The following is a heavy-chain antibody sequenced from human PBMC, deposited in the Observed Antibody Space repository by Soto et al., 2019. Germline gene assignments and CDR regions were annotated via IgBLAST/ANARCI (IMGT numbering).Heavy chain of an antibody. J-gene: IGHJ5*02. D-gene: IGHD1-1*01. Sequence: SETLSLTCTVSGASISGYYWSWIRKSAGKGLEWIGRIYATGTTNYNPSLKSRVMMSVDTSKKQFSLRLRSVTAADTAVYYCVRDGTKTLRDWFDPWGQGISVTVSS. CDR2: IYATGTT. CDR1: GASISGYY. V-gene: IGHV4-4*07. CDR3: VRDGTKTLRDWFDP.